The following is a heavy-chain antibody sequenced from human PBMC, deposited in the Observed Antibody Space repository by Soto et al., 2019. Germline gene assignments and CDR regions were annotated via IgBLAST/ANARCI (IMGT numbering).Heavy chain of an antibody. CDR3: ARVGYCSGGSCGRYYYYYGMDV. D-gene: IGHD2-15*01. Sequence: GGSLRLSCAASGFTFSSYAMHWVRQAPGKGLEWVAVISYDGSNKYYADSVKGRFTIPRDNSKNTLYLQMNSLRAEDTAVYYCARVGYCSGGSCGRYYYYYGMDVWGQGTTVTVSS. J-gene: IGHJ6*02. V-gene: IGHV3-30-3*01. CDR1: GFTFSSYA. CDR2: ISYDGSNK.